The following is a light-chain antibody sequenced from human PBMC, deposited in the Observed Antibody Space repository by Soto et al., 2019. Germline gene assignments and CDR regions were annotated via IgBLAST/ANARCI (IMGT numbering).Light chain of an antibody. J-gene: IGKJ4*01. CDR3: QQYNSWPLT. CDR1: QSVSSN. V-gene: IGKV3-15*01. CDR2: GAS. Sequence: EIVMTQSPATLSVSPGERATLSCRASQSVSSNLAWYQQKPGQAPRLLIYGASTRGGAIAARFSGSGPGTEFTLTISSLQSEDFAVYYCQQYNSWPLTFGGGTKVEI.